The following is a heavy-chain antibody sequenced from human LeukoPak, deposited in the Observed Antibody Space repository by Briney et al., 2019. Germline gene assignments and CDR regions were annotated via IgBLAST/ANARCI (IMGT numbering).Heavy chain of an antibody. Sequence: GVSLRLSCAASGFTFSSYWMHWVRQAPGKGLVWVSRINTDGTSTTNADSVKGRFTISRDNAKNTVYLQMNSLRVEDTAVYYCTRDCGTSGCDYWGQGTLVTVSS. CDR3: TRDCGTSGCDY. CDR2: INTDGTST. D-gene: IGHD5-12*01. CDR1: GFTFSSYW. J-gene: IGHJ4*02. V-gene: IGHV3-74*01.